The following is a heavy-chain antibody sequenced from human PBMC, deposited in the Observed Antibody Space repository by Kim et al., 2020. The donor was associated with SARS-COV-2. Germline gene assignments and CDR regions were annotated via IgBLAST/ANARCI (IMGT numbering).Heavy chain of an antibody. D-gene: IGHD3-10*01. J-gene: IGHJ6*02. CDR1: GGSISSSNW. Sequence: SETLSLTCAVSGGSISSSNWWSWVRQPPGKGLEWIGEIYHSGSTNYNPSLKSRVTISVDKSKNQFSLKLSSVTAADTAVYYCARDWAYYGSGSYYRPNYEYVNVMDVWGQGTTVTVSS. V-gene: IGHV4-4*02. CDR2: IYHSGST. CDR3: ARDWAYYGSGSYYRPNYEYVNVMDV.